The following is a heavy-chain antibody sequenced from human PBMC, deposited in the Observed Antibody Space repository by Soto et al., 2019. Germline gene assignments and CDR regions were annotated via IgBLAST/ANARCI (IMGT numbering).Heavy chain of an antibody. CDR1: GYTFTSYD. CDR2: MNCKSGYT. J-gene: IGHJ4*02. V-gene: IGHV1-8*01. CDR3: ARVMPLEYYFDY. D-gene: IGHD2-2*01. Sequence: ASVKVSCKASGYTFTSYDINWVRQAPGQGVEWMGWMNCKSGYTGYAQKFQGRVTMTRNASIGTAYMELSSLISEDTAVYYCARVMPLEYYFDYWGQGALVTVSS.